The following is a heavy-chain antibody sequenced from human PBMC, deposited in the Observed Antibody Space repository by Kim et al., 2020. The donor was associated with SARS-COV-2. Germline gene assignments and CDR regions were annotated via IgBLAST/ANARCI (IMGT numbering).Heavy chain of an antibody. CDR1: GINFTKFW. CDR2: IYPGDSDT. Sequence: GESLKISCKGSGINFTKFWIGWVRQMPGKGLEWMGIIYPGDSDTRYSPSFEGQVTISADKSLNTAYLQWSSLKASDTATYYCARRSATWPDITNMHYYYYMDVWGKGTTVTVSS. J-gene: IGHJ6*03. D-gene: IGHD3-3*01. V-gene: IGHV5-51*01. CDR3: ARRSATWPDITNMHYYYYMDV.